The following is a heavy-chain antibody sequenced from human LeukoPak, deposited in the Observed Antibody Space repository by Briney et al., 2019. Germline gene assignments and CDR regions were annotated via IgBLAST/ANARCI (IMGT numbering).Heavy chain of an antibody. CDR1: GYSFSNYW. CDR3: ARNRDSDY. J-gene: IGHJ4*02. Sequence: GESLKISCKAFGYSFSNYWIGWVRQMPGKALEWMGIIYPRDSDTRYSPSFQGQVTISVDTSITTAYSQWSSLKASDTAMYYCARNRDSDYWGQGTLVTVSS. D-gene: IGHD2/OR15-2a*01. CDR2: IYPRDSDT. V-gene: IGHV5-51*01.